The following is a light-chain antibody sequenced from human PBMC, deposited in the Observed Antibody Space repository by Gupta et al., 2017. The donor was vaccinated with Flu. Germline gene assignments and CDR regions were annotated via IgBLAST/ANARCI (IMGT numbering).Light chain of an antibody. Sequence: QAVVTQEPSLTVSPGGTVTLPCAANTGAVTGGHYPYWLQQKPDQAPRTLIYDTDQKHSWTPVRFSCSRRGAKAAMSLSGAEDEDEADYYCFLSCSGTWVFGGGTKLTVL. CDR2: DTD. CDR1: TGAVTGGHY. V-gene: IGLV7-46*01. CDR3: FLSCSGTWV. J-gene: IGLJ3*02.